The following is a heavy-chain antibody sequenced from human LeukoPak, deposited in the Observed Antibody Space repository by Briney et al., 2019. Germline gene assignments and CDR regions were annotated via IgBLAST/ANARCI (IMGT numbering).Heavy chain of an antibody. J-gene: IGHJ3*02. CDR1: GFTFSSYT. CDR2: ISGDGRDT. V-gene: IGHV3-23*01. D-gene: IGHD2-2*01. CDR3: APVVPGAFDI. Sequence: GGSQRLSCTASGFTFSSYTMAWVRQAPGKGLEWVSAISGDGRDTPLADAVKGRFTISRDNSKNTLYLQMNSLRAEDTAVYYCAPVVPGAFDIWGQGTMVTVSS.